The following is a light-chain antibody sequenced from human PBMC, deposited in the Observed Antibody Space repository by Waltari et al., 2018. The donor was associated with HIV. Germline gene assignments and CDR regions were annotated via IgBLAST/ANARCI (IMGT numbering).Light chain of an antibody. CDR3: NSYTSSRTVV. J-gene: IGLJ2*01. Sequence: QSALTQPASVSGSPGQSITLSCTGASSDVGRYNYVSWYQHHPGKAPKLIIYDVSNRPSGFSNRFSGSKSGTTASLTISGLQAEDEADYYCNSYTSSRTVVFGGGTKLTVL. CDR2: DVS. CDR1: SSDVGRYNY. V-gene: IGLV2-14*03.